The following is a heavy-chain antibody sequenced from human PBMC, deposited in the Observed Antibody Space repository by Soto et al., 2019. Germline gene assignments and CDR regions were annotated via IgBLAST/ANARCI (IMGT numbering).Heavy chain of an antibody. J-gene: IGHJ4*02. V-gene: IGHV4-4*02. CDR2: SHQSGNT. CDR1: GVSISSHDW. CDR3: ATRDTSRSN. D-gene: IGHD6-13*01. Sequence: QVQLQESGPGLVKPSGTLSLTCAVSGVSISSHDWWTWVRQPPGKGLEWIGESHQSGNTNYNSSLESRVTISVDKSKNQFSLNLSSVTVADTAVYYCATRDTSRSNWGQGTLVTVSS.